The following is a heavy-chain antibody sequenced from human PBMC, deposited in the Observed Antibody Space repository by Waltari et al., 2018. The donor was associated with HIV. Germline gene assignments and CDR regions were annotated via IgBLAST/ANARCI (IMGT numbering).Heavy chain of an antibody. CDR3: ARKGAAGFFYFDC. D-gene: IGHD2-15*01. Sequence: QVQLVQSGAEVKKPGASVKVSCKVSGYTFTCYAIHWVRQAPGQRLEWMGWINTGNDNTEYSQKFQGRVTIARDTSASTAYMELSSLTSEDTAIYYCARKGAAGFFYFDCWGQGTLVTVSS. CDR1: GYTFTCYA. CDR2: INTGNDNT. V-gene: IGHV1-3*04. J-gene: IGHJ4*02.